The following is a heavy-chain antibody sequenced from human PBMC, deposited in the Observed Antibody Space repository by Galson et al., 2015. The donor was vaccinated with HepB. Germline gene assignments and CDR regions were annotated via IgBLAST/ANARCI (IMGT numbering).Heavy chain of an antibody. V-gene: IGHV3-30*18. CDR3: AKNLLRGVGATPAEDYYYYGMDV. CDR1: GFTFSSYG. D-gene: IGHD1-26*01. J-gene: IGHJ6*02. Sequence: SLRLSCAATGFTFSSYGMHWARQAPGKGLEGGAVISYDGSNKYYAASVKGRFTIFRDNSKNTLYLQMNSLRAEDTAVYYCAKNLLRGVGATPAEDYYYYGMDVWGQGTTVTVSS. CDR2: ISYDGSNK.